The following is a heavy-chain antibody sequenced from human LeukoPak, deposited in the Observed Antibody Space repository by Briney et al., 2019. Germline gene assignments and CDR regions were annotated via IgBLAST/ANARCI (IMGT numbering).Heavy chain of an antibody. J-gene: IGHJ6*02. CDR1: GFTVSSNY. CDR3: ARDPNAYGDYYYYGMDV. V-gene: IGHV3-66*02. Sequence: PGGSLRLSCAASGFTVSSNYMSWVRQAPGKGLEWVSVIYSGGSTYYADSVKGRFTISRDNSKSTLYLQMNSLRAEDTAVYYCARDPNAYGDYYYYGMDVWGQGTTVTVSS. D-gene: IGHD4-17*01. CDR2: IYSGGST.